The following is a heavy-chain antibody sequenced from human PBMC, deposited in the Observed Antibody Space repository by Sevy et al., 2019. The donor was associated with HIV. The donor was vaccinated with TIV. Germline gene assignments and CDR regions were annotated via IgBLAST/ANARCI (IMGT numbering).Heavy chain of an antibody. J-gene: IGHJ4*02. V-gene: IGHV1-24*01. Sequence: ASVKVSCKVSGYTLTQLSMHWVRQAPGKGLEWMGSFDPEDGETLYAQKFQGRVTMTEDTSTDIAYMELRSLRSEDTAVYYCATTKDYYDSSRSPFDYWGQGTLVTVSS. D-gene: IGHD3-22*01. CDR2: FDPEDGET. CDR3: ATTKDYYDSSRSPFDY. CDR1: GYTLTQLS.